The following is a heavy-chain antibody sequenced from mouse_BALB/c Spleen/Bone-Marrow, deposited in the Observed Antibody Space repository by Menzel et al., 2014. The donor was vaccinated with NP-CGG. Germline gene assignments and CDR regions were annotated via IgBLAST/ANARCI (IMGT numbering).Heavy chain of an antibody. CDR2: INPSTGYT. J-gene: IGHJ3*01. Sequence: VQLQQSGAELAKPGASVKMSCKASGYTFTSYRMHWVKQRPGQGLEWIGYINPSTGYTEYNQKFKDKATLTADKSSSTAYMQLSSLTSEDSAVYYCARXYYDGXSFAYWGQGTLVTVSA. V-gene: IGHV1-4*01. CDR3: ARXYYDGXSFAY. CDR1: GYTFTSYR. D-gene: IGHD1-1*01.